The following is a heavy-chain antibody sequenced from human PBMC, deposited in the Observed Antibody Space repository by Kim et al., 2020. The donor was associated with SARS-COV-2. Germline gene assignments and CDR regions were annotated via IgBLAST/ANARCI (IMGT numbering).Heavy chain of an antibody. J-gene: IGHJ6*02. V-gene: IGHV3-30*04. CDR3: AGFGV. Sequence: GGSLRLSCAASGFIFSDYAWYWVRQAPGKGLEWVTVISYDGSIKYYADSVKGRFTISRDNSKNTLYLQMNSLRPEDTAVYYCAGFGVWGQGTTVTVSS. CDR2: ISYDGSIK. CDR1: GFIFSDYA. D-gene: IGHD3-10*01.